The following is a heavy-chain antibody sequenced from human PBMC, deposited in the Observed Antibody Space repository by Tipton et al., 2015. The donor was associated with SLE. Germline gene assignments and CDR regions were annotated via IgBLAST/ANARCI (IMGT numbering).Heavy chain of an antibody. D-gene: IGHD3-22*01. CDR1: GYTFTSYG. Sequence: QLVQSGAEVKKPGASVKVSCKASGYTFTSYGISWVRQAPGQGLEWMGWISAYNGNTNYAQKFQGRVTITTDESTSTAYMELSSLRSEDTAVYYCARDLRNYYDSSGAGYWGQGTLVTVSS. CDR2: ISAYNGNT. V-gene: IGHV1-18*01. CDR3: ARDLRNYYDSSGAGY. J-gene: IGHJ4*02.